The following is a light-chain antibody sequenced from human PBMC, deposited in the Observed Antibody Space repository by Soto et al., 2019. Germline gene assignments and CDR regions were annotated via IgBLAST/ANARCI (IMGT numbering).Light chain of an antibody. V-gene: IGKV3-20*01. CDR3: HHFGSSPET. CDR2: AAT. Sequence: EVVLTQSPGTLSLSPGERATLSCRASQSVADSYLAWYQQKPGRAPRHLFYAATRRATGIPDRFSGSGSGTDFTLTISTLEPDDFPVYDCHHFGSSPETVGQGTKVE. J-gene: IGKJ1*01. CDR1: QSVADSY.